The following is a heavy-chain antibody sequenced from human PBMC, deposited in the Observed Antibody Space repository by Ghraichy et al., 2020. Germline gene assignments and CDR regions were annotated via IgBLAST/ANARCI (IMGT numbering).Heavy chain of an antibody. J-gene: IGHJ4*02. CDR2: IYYSGST. D-gene: IGHD2-21*02. V-gene: IGHV4-59*01. CDR1: GGSISSYY. Sequence: SETLSLTCTVSGGSISSYYWSWIRQPPGKGLEWIGYIYYSGSTNYNPSLKSRVTISVDTSKNQFSLKLSSVTAADTAVYYCARVGPYCGGDCYIDYWGQGTLVTVSS. CDR3: ARVGPYCGGDCYIDY.